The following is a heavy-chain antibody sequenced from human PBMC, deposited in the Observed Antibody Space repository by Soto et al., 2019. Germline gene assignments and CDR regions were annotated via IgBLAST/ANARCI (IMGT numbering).Heavy chain of an antibody. Sequence: QVQLVQSGAEVKKPGASVKVSCKASGYTFTSYGISWVRQAPGQGLEWMGWISAYNGNTNYAQKLQGRVTMTTDTATSRAYMELRSLRSDDTAVYYCSRCPPRGGYYYYYYMDVWGKGTTVTVSS. CDR2: ISAYNGNT. V-gene: IGHV1-18*01. D-gene: IGHD1-26*01. CDR1: GYTFTSYG. J-gene: IGHJ6*03. CDR3: SRCPPRGGYYYYYYMDV.